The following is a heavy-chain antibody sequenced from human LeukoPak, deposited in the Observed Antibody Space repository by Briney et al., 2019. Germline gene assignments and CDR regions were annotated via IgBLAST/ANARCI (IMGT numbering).Heavy chain of an antibody. CDR2: INHSGST. V-gene: IGHV4-34*01. J-gene: IGHJ4*02. CDR1: GGSFSGYY. Sequence: KASETLSLTCAVYGGSFSGYYWSWIHQPPGKGLEWIGEINHSGSTNYNPSLKSRVTISVDTSKNQFSLKLSSVTAADTAVYYCASQRVDYYDSSGYSLGFDYWGQGTLVTVSS. D-gene: IGHD3-22*01. CDR3: ASQRVDYYDSSGYSLGFDY.